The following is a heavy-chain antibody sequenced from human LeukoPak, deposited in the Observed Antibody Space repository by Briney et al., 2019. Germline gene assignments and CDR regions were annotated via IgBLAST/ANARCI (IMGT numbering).Heavy chain of an antibody. Sequence: ASVKVSCKASGYTFTSYGISWVRQAPGQGLEWMGWISAYNGNTNYAQKLQGRVTMTTDTPTSTAYMELRSLRSDDTAVYYCARGPITMVRGVIPKRYNWFDPWGQGTLVTVSS. V-gene: IGHV1-18*01. J-gene: IGHJ5*02. D-gene: IGHD3-10*01. CDR2: ISAYNGNT. CDR1: GYTFTSYG. CDR3: ARGPITMVRGVIPKRYNWFDP.